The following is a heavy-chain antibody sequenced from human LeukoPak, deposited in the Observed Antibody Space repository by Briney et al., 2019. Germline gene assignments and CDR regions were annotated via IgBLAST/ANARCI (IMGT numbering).Heavy chain of an antibody. V-gene: IGHV4-39*07. CDR3: ARGGTGAVAGSVHFDY. D-gene: IGHD6-19*01. CDR2: INHSGST. Sequence: SETLSLTCAVSGGSIRNSSFYWGWIRQPPGKGLEWIGEINHSGSTNYNPSLKSRVTISVDTSKNQFSLKLSSVTAADTAVYYCARGGTGAVAGSVHFDYWGQGTLVTVSS. CDR1: GGSIRNSSFY. J-gene: IGHJ4*02.